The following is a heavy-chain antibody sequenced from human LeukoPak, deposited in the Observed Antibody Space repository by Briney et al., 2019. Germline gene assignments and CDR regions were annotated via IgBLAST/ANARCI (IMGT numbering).Heavy chain of an antibody. Sequence: GGTLRLSCAISGFTCSSCWMNWVRNAPGTGLEWVATVSEDGTAKFYVDSVKGQFTIYRDNARSSLDLQMNSLTVEDTAMYYCAAPATAWGQGTLVTVSS. CDR3: AAPATA. CDR2: VSEDGTAK. V-gene: IGHV3-7*01. J-gene: IGHJ5*02. CDR1: GFTCSSCW.